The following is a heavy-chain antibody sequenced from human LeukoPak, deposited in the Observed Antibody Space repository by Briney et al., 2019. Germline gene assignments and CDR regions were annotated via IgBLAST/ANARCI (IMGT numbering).Heavy chain of an antibody. J-gene: IGHJ4*02. CDR3: YDSSGYGY. Sequence: GGFLRLSCAVSGYTFSKAWMSWVRQAPGKGLEWVGRIKSKTDGETTDYAAPVKGRFIISRDDSKNTLYLQMNSLKIEDTAVYFCYDSSGYGYWGQGTLVAVSS. CDR1: GYTFSKAW. D-gene: IGHD3-22*01. V-gene: IGHV3-15*01. CDR2: IKSKTDGETT.